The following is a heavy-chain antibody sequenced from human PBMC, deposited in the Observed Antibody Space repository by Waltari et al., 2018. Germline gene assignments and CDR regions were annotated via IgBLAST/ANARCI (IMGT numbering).Heavy chain of an antibody. CDR1: GFTFNSYA. D-gene: IGHD6-19*01. CDR3: ARGSGSYADDAFDV. Sequence: QVQLVESGGGVVQPGRSLRLSCAASGFTFNSYAMHWVRQGPGKGLAWVAVIWYDGSHKYYVDSVKGRFTISRDNSRNTLSLQMNSLRAEDTALYYCARGSGSYADDAFDVWGQGTMVTVSS. V-gene: IGHV3-33*01. J-gene: IGHJ3*01. CDR2: IWYDGSHK.